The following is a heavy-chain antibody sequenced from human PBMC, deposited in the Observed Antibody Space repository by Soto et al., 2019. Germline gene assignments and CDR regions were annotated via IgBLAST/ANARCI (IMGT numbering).Heavy chain of an antibody. CDR1: RFSISGGDYF. Sequence: SANLSLTCPVSRFSISGGDYFLSWIRQSPGKGLEWIGYISSIGSTYYNPSLKSRVSVSRDTSKNQFSLKLSSVTTTDTAVYYCARGLVIRPYYYHGMDVWGQGTKV. V-gene: IGHV4-30-4*01. D-gene: IGHD3-9*01. CDR3: ARGLVIRPYYYHGMDV. J-gene: IGHJ6*02. CDR2: ISSIGST.